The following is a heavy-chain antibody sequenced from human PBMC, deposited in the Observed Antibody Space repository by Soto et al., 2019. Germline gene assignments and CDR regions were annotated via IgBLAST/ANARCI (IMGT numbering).Heavy chain of an antibody. CDR3: ARDLWWYLH. D-gene: IGHD2-15*01. CDR2: ISAGSEGA. Sequence: EVQLLESGGGLVQPGGALRLSCAASGFTFSSHAMSWVRQAPGKGLEWISSISAGSEGAYYADSVKGRFTISRDNSNNTLYLQMKSLRAEDTAVYYCARDLWWYLHWGQGPLVTVSS. CDR1: GFTFSSHA. V-gene: IGHV3-23*01. J-gene: IGHJ4*02.